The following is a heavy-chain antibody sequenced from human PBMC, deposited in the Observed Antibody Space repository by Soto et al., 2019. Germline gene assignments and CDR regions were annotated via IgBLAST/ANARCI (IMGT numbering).Heavy chain of an antibody. D-gene: IGHD6-6*01. J-gene: IGHJ4*02. CDR3: ASSGSSSGYFDY. CDR2: IIPIFGTA. CDR1: GGTFSSYA. Sequence: GASVKVSCKASGGTFSSYAINWVRQAPGQGLEWMGGIIPIFGTANYAQKFQGRVTIAADESTSTAYMELSSLRSEDTAVYYCASSGSSSGYFDYWGQGTLVTVSS. V-gene: IGHV1-69*13.